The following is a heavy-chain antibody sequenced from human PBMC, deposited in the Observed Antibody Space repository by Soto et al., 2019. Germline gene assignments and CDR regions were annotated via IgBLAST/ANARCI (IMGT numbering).Heavy chain of an antibody. V-gene: IGHV1-8*01. CDR3: ARRRGITGTNRRGGGWFDP. Sequence: QVQLVQSGAEVKKPGASVKVSCKASGYTFTSYDINWVRQATGQGLEWMGWMNPNSGNTGYAQKFQGRVTMTRNTSISTAYMELSSLRSEDTAVYYCARRRGITGTNRRGGGWFDPWGQGTLVTVSS. D-gene: IGHD1-7*01. CDR1: GYTFTSYD. CDR2: MNPNSGNT. J-gene: IGHJ5*02.